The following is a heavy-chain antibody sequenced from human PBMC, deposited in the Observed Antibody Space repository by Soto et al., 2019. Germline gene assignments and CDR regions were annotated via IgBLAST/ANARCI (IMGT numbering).Heavy chain of an antibody. V-gene: IGHV4-34*01. J-gene: IGHJ6*02. CDR2: INHSGST. CDR3: ARGGEYCSSTSCYAGGYYYYGMDV. D-gene: IGHD2-2*01. Sequence: SETLSLTCAVYGGSFSGYYWSWIRQPPGKGLEWIGEINHSGSTNYNPSLKSRVTISVDTSKNQFSLKLSSVTAADTAVYYCARGGEYCSSTSCYAGGYYYYGMDVWGQGTTVT. CDR1: GGSFSGYY.